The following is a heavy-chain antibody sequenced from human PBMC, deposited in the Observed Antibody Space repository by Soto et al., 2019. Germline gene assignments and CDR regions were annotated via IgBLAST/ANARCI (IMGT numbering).Heavy chain of an antibody. CDR2: MNPNSGNT. CDR3: ARWVRIAARPVWGRHYYYYSMDV. V-gene: IGHV1-8*01. D-gene: IGHD6-6*01. CDR1: GYTFTSYD. J-gene: IGHJ6*03. Sequence: QVQLVQSGAEVKKPGASVKVSCKASGYTFTSYDINWVRQATGQGLEWMGWMNPNSGNTGYAQKFQGRVTMTSNTSISTDYTALISLRSADTAVYYCARWVRIAARPVWGRHYYYYSMDVWVKGTTVTVSS.